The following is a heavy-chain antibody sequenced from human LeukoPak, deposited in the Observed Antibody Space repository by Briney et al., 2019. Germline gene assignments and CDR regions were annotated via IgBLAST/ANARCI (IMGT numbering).Heavy chain of an antibody. D-gene: IGHD4-23*01. CDR3: AREDYGGNEAFDY. V-gene: IGHV3-21*01. Sequence: GGSLRLSCAASGFTFSSYSMNWVRQAPGKGLEWVSSISSSSSYIYYADSVKGRFTISRDNAKDSLYLQMNSLRAEDTAVYYCAREDYGGNEAFDYWGQGTLVTVSS. CDR1: GFTFSSYS. J-gene: IGHJ4*02. CDR2: ISSSSSYI.